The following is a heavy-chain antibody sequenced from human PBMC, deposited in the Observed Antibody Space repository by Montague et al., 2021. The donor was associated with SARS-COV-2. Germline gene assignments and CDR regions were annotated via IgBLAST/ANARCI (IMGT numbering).Heavy chain of an antibody. CDR2: TYYRSKWYN. Sequence: CAISGDSVSSNIATWNWLRQSPSRALEWLGRTYYRSKWYNDYAESVKSRITIDPDTSKHQFSLHLNSVTPEDTAVYYCARIPVGSKYYFDFWGQGTLVTVSS. CDR1: GDSVSSNIAT. V-gene: IGHV6-1*01. CDR3: ARIPVGSKYYFDF. D-gene: IGHD2-2*01. J-gene: IGHJ4*02.